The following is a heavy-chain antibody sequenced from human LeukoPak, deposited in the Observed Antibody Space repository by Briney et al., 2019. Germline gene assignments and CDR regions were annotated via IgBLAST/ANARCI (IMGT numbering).Heavy chain of an antibody. CDR1: GYTVTNYH. J-gene: IGHJ6*02. Sequence: GASVKVSCTASGYTVTNYHMHWVRQAPGQGLEWMGVIKPGGEGTRYAQSFQGRVTMTRYTSTRTLYMELSSLRPEDTAVYYCARSDIVVVPAAPHTDYYYYGMDVWGQGTTVTVSS. V-gene: IGHV1-46*01. CDR3: ARSDIVVVPAAPHTDYYYYGMDV. D-gene: IGHD2-2*01. CDR2: IKPGGEGT.